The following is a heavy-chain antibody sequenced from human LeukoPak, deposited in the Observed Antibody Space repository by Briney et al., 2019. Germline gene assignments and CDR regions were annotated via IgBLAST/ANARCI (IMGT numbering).Heavy chain of an antibody. Sequence: PGGSLRLSCTASGFTFSRYWMHWVRQAPGKGLVWVSRINSEGSTTSYADSVKGRFTISRDNAKNSLYLQMNSLRAEDTALYYCARELGSYEGGYYGMDVWGQGTTVTVSS. J-gene: IGHJ6*02. V-gene: IGHV3-74*01. CDR3: ARELGSYEGGYYGMDV. D-gene: IGHD1-26*01. CDR1: GFTFSRYW. CDR2: INSEGSTT.